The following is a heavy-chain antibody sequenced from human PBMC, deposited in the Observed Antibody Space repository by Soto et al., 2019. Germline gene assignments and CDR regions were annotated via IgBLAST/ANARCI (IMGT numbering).Heavy chain of an antibody. CDR3: ARSVDLDH. J-gene: IGHJ4*02. CDR2: ISLSRGYT. D-gene: IGHD2-15*01. CDR1: VFIFSGFY. V-gene: IGHV3-11*06. Sequence: WGSLGVSCASSVFIFSGFYMSWIRQAPGKGLEWVSYISLSRGYTKYADSVKGRFTISRDNTKNLLYLQMNSLRAEDTAVYYCARSVDLDHWGQGTMVTVSS.